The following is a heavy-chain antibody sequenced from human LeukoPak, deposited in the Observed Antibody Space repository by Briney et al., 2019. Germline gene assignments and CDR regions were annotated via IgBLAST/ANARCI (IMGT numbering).Heavy chain of an antibody. D-gene: IGHD3-22*01. CDR2: IYYSGST. J-gene: IGHJ4*02. CDR3: ARENYYDSSGYFVY. CDR1: GGSISSYY. V-gene: IGHV4-59*01. Sequence: PSETLSLTCTVSGGSISSYYWSRIRQPPGKGLEWIGYIYYSGSTNYNPSLKSRVTISVDTSKNQFSLKLSSVTAADTAVYYCARENYYDSSGYFVYWGQGTLVTVSS.